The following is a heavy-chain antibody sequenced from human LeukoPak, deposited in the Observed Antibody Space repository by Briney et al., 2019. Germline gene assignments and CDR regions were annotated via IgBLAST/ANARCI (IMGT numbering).Heavy chain of an antibody. CDR2: ISYDGSNK. CDR1: GFTFSSYA. CDR3: ARYSSSST. D-gene: IGHD6-6*01. V-gene: IGHV3-30-3*01. J-gene: IGHJ4*02. Sequence: GGSLRLSCAASGFTFSSYAMHWVRQAPGKGLEWVAVISYDGSNKYYADSVKGRFTISRDNSKNTLYLQMNSLRAEDTAVYYCARYSSSSTWSQGTLVTVSS.